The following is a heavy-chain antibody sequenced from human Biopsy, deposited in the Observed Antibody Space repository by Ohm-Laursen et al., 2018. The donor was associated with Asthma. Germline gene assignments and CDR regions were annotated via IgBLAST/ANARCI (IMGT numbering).Heavy chain of an antibody. CDR3: ARGQKSAGDRWFDP. D-gene: IGHD6-13*01. CDR2: IIPIFGTA. Sequence: ASVKVSCKASGGTFNSYAISWVRQAPGQGLEWMGGIIPIFGTANYAQKFQGRVTITADESTSTAYMELSSLRSDDTAVYYCARGQKSAGDRWFDPWGQGTLVTVSS. J-gene: IGHJ5*02. V-gene: IGHV1-69*13. CDR1: GGTFNSYA.